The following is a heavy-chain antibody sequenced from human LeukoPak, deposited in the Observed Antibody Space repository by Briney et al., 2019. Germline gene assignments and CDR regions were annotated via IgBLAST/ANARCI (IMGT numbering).Heavy chain of an antibody. CDR3: ASTDSSTWPPNWFDP. CDR1: GGSISSYY. D-gene: IGHD6-13*01. CDR2: IYYSGST. J-gene: IGHJ5*02. Sequence: PSETLSLTCTVSGGSISSYYWSWIRQPPGKGLEWIGYIYYSGSTNYNPSLKSRVTISVDTSENQFSLKLSSVTAADTTVYYCASTDSSTWPPNWFDPWGQGTLVTVSS. V-gene: IGHV4-59*08.